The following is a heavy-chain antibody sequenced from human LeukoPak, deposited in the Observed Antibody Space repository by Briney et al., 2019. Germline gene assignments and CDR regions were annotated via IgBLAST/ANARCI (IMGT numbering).Heavy chain of an antibody. J-gene: IGHJ4*02. CDR3: ARSTGGWSYFDH. CDR2: IYDSGST. D-gene: IGHD6-19*01. Sequence: AETLSLTCTVSGGSISSNYWSWIRQPPGKGLEWVGDIYDSGSTNYNPSLNSRATISEDMSKNQFFLKVRSVTAADTAVYYCARSTGGWSYFDHWGQEILVTVSS. CDR1: GGSISSNY. V-gene: IGHV4-59*01.